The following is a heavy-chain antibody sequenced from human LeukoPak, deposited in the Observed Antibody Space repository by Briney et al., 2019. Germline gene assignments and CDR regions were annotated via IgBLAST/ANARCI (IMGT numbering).Heavy chain of an antibody. CDR1: GFTFSSYW. D-gene: IGHD4-17*01. V-gene: IGHV3-7*01. CDR2: INQDGSEK. Sequence: GGSLRLSCAASGFTFSSYWMSWVRQAPGKGLEWVANINQDGSEKYYVDSVRGRFTISRDNAKNSLYLQMNSLRAADTAVYYCAREGALTVTKDAFDIWGQGTMVTVSS. J-gene: IGHJ3*02. CDR3: AREGALTVTKDAFDI.